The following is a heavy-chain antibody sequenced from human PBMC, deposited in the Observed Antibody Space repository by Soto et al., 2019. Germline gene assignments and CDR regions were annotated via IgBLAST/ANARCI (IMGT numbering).Heavy chain of an antibody. CDR2: INPSGGST. Sequence: GASVKVSCKASGYTFTSYYMHWVRQAPGQGLEWMGIINPSGGSTSYAQKFQGRVTMTRDTSTSTVYMELSSLRSEDTAVYYCARGSTVTTAADWFDLWGQGILVTVSS. J-gene: IGHJ5*02. V-gene: IGHV1-46*01. D-gene: IGHD4-4*01. CDR3: ARGSTVTTAADWFDL. CDR1: GYTFTSYY.